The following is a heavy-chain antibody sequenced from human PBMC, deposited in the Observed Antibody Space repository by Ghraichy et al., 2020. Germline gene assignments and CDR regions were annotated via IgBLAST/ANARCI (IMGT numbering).Heavy chain of an antibody. J-gene: IGHJ4*02. CDR3: ARDIWAADYYGSGTYYIDY. Sequence: GGSLRLSCAASGFTFSGYYMSWIRQAPGEGLECVSYISSSGSSIYYADSVKGRFTISRDNAKNSLYLQMNSLRVEDTAVYYCARDIWAADYYGSGTYYIDYWGQGTLVTVSS. CDR2: ISSSGSSI. D-gene: IGHD3-10*01. V-gene: IGHV3-11*04. CDR1: GFTFSGYY.